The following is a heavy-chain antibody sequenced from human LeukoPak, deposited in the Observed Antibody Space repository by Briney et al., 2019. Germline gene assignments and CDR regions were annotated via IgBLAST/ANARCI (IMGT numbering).Heavy chain of an antibody. CDR3: ARAYSSWYGPGGYYYGMDV. D-gene: IGHD6-13*01. CDR2: INWNGGST. Sequence: GGSLRLSCAASGFTFDDYGMSWVRQAPGKGLEWVSGINWNGGSTGYADSVKGRFTISRDNAKNSLYLQMNSLRAEDTALYHCARAYSSWYGPGGYYYGMDVWDQGTTVTVSS. V-gene: IGHV3-20*01. CDR1: GFTFDDYG. J-gene: IGHJ6*02.